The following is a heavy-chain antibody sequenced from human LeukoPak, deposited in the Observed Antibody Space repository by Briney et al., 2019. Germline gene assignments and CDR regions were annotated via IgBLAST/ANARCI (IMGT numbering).Heavy chain of an antibody. Sequence: RPSETLSLTCTVSGASISSSSYYWGWIRQPPGKGLEWIGYIYYSGSTNYNPSLKSRVTISVDTSKNQFSLKLSSVTAADTAVYYCARHGSSGIAARRVQFDYWGQGTLVTVSS. CDR2: IYYSGST. CDR3: ARHGSSGIAARRVQFDY. V-gene: IGHV4-61*05. CDR1: GASISSSSYY. J-gene: IGHJ4*02. D-gene: IGHD6-6*01.